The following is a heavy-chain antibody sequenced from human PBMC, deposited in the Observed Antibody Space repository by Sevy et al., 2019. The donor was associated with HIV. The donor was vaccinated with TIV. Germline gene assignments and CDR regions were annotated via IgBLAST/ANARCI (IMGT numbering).Heavy chain of an antibody. D-gene: IGHD3-16*01. CDR3: VKEGGGEGGDH. CDR1: GFSFSSYG. CDR2: IQYDGSNK. Sequence: GGSLRLSCAASGFSFSSYGMHWVRQAPGKGLEWMSYIQYDGSNKDYADSVKGRFTISRDNSKNKLSLQMNSLRVEDTAVFYCVKEGGGEGGDHWGQGTLVTVSS. V-gene: IGHV3-30*02. J-gene: IGHJ4*02.